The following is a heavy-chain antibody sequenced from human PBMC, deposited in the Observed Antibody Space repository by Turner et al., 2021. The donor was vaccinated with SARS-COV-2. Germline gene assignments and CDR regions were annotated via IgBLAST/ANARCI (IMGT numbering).Heavy chain of an antibody. J-gene: IGHJ4*02. CDR3: ARVPSSSWYFDY. Sequence: EVQLVESGGVLVQRGGSLRLSCAASGFTFSIYWMSWVRQAPGKGLEWVANIKQDGREKYYVDSVKGRFTISRDNAKNSLYLQMNSLRAEDTAVYYCARVPSSSWYFDYWGQGTLVTVSS. CDR1: GFTFSIYW. V-gene: IGHV3-7*01. D-gene: IGHD6-13*01. CDR2: IKQDGREK.